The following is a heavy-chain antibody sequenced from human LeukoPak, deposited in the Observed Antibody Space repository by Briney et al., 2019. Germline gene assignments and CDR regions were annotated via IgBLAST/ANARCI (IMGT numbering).Heavy chain of an antibody. J-gene: IGHJ4*02. D-gene: IGHD2-15*01. V-gene: IGHV4-38-2*01. CDR2: IYQSGGT. Sequence: SETLSLTCGVSGYSISSGYYWGWIRQPPGKGLEWIGSIYQSGGTYYNPSPKSRVTISADTSKNKFSPTLISAPAAGTAVYYCARPTPYCSGGSCYFDYWGQGTLVTVSS. CDR3: ARPTPYCSGGSCYFDY. CDR1: GYSISSGYY.